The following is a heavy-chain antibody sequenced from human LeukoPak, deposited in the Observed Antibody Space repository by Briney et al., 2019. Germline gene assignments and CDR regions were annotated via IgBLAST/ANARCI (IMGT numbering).Heavy chain of an antibody. V-gene: IGHV3-7*01. CDR1: GFSFTNYW. CDR3: ARDVVGSLDY. CDR2: IKGDESAR. Sequence: GGSLRLSCAASGFSFTNYWMAWVRQALGKGLEWVANIKGDESARHQADSVKGRFTISRDNTQNSVYLQMNNLRADDTAVYYCARDVVGSLDYWGQGTLVTVSS. D-gene: IGHD1-26*01. J-gene: IGHJ4*02.